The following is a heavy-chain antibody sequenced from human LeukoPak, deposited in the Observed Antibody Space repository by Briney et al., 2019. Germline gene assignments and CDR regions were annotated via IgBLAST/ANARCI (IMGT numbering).Heavy chain of an antibody. V-gene: IGHV3-74*01. D-gene: IGHD6-13*01. CDR1: GFTLTTYW. Sequence: GGSLRLSCAASGFTLTTYWMHWVRQAPGKGLVWVSRLKSDGSSTSYADSVKGRFTISRDNAKNSLYLQMNSLRAEDTALYYCAKAPYSSSWYVFDYWGQGTLVTVSS. CDR2: LKSDGSST. CDR3: AKAPYSSSWYVFDY. J-gene: IGHJ4*02.